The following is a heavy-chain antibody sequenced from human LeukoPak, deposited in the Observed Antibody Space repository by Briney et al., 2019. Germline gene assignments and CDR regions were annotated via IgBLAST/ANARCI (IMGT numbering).Heavy chain of an antibody. CDR2: INPRGST. V-gene: IGHV4-34*01. D-gene: IGHD5-24*01. CDR1: GGSFSGYY. CDR3: ARRRLGYYFDY. Sequence: PGGSLRLSCGVYGGSFSGYYWSWIRQPPGKGLEWIGEINPRGSTNYNPSLKSRVTLSADTSKHLFSLTLNSVTAADTAVYYCARRRLGYYFDYWGQGTLVTVSS. J-gene: IGHJ4*02.